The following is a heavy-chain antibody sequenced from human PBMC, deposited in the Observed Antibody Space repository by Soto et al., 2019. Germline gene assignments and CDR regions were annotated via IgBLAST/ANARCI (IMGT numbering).Heavy chain of an antibody. J-gene: IGHJ5*02. D-gene: IGHD6-13*01. CDR3: AREAAETVGDGYWCDP. Sequence: QVQLQESGPGLLRPSDTLSLTCTVSGDSFSGYYWSWIRQPAGKGLEWIGRVYTNGASNYNPSLTSRVTVSVDTSRNQSSQKLRFVTAADTAVYYCAREAAETVGDGYWCDPWGQGTLVTVSS. V-gene: IGHV4-4*07. CDR1: GDSFSGYY. CDR2: VYTNGAS.